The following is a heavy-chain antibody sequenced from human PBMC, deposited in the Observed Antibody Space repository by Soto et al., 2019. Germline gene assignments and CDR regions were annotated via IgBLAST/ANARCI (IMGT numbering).Heavy chain of an antibody. CDR3: GTGDAFDS. Sequence: EVQLVESGGGLVKPGGSLRLSCAASGFIFRNAWMSWVRQTPGKGLEWVGRIKSKSAGGTIDYAPSVKGRFIIARDDSQNTLYLQMDSLRTEDTAVYYCGTGDAFDSWGQGTMVPSLQ. CDR1: GFIFRNAW. D-gene: IGHD7-27*01. J-gene: IGHJ3*02. V-gene: IGHV3-15*01. CDR2: IKSKSAGGTI.